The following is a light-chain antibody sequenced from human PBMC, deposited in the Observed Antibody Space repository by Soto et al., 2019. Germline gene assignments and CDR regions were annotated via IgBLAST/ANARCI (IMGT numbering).Light chain of an antibody. CDR2: GAS. Sequence: EIVLTQSPGALSLSPGERVTLSCRASQSVSSSFITWYQQKPGQAPRLLISGASNRATGIPDRFSGSGSGTDFTLTISRLEPEDFAVYFCQKYGTFGQGTKIELK. CDR1: QSVSSSF. J-gene: IGKJ1*01. CDR3: QKYGT. V-gene: IGKV3-20*01.